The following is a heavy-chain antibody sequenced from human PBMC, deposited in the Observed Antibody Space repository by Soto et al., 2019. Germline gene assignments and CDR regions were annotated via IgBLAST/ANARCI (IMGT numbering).Heavy chain of an antibody. CDR2: IYWNDDK. CDR3: VHRRAAMVSED. D-gene: IGHD5-18*01. CDR1: GLSLSTLGLG. V-gene: IGHV2-5*01. Sequence: SCATLVNPPHTLTLTCTFSGLSLSTLGLGVGLIRQPPGKALEWLALIYWNDDKRYSPSLKSRVTITKDTSKNQVVLTMTNMDPVDTATYYCVHRRAAMVSEDWGQGTLVTVSS. J-gene: IGHJ4*02.